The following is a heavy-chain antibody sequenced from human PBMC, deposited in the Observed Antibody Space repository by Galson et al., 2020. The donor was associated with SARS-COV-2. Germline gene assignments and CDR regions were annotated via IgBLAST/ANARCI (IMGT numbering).Heavy chain of an antibody. V-gene: IGHV1-69*10. J-gene: IGHJ6*02. CDR1: VGTFSSYA. Sequence: SVKVSCKASVGTFSSYAISWVRQAPGQGLEWMGWIIPILGIANYAQKFQGRVTITADKSTSTAYMELSSLRSEDKAVYYCARQQLDPATTGMDVWGQGTTVTVSS. CDR2: IIPILGIA. D-gene: IGHD6-13*01. CDR3: ARQQLDPATTGMDV.